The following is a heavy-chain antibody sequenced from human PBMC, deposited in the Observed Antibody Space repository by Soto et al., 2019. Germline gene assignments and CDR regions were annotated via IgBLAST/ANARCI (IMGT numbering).Heavy chain of an antibody. D-gene: IGHD3-3*01. J-gene: IGHJ6*02. CDR2: IYYSGST. V-gene: IGHV4-30-4*01. CDR3: ARWPSYDFWSGGPLGDYCHYGMDX. Sequence: SETLSLTCTVSGGSISSVDYYWSWIRQPPGKGLELVGYIYYSGSTYYNPSLTSRVTISVDTSKNQFSLQLSPVTAADTAVYYCARWPSYDFWSGGPLGDYCHYGMDXWGQGTTVTVS. CDR1: GGSISSVDYY.